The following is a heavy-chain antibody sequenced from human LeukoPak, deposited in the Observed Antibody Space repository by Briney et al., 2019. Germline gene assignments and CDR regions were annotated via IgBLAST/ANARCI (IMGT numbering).Heavy chain of an antibody. J-gene: IGHJ4*02. CDR3: ARWVDY. V-gene: IGHV3-48*03. Sequence: GGSLRLSSAASGFTFSSYAMSWVRQGPGKGLEWVSYITSSGGTIYYADSVKGRFTISRDNAKKSLYLQMNSLRAEVTAVYYCARWVDYWGQGTLVTVSS. CDR2: ITSSGGTI. D-gene: IGHD6-13*01. CDR1: GFTFSSYA.